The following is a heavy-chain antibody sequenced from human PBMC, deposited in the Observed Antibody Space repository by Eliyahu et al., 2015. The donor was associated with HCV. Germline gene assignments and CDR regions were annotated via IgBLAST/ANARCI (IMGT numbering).Heavy chain of an antibody. Sequence: EVQLLESGGGLVQPGGSLXLSCXASGXTFASQAMXWVRXAPGKGVEWVSGITGSGSNTYYADSVRGRFTISRDNSKNTLYLQMNSLRAEDTAVYYCANPWGAGWYFDLWGRGTLVTVSS. J-gene: IGHJ2*01. V-gene: IGHV3-23*01. D-gene: IGHD3-16*01. CDR2: ITGSGSNT. CDR1: GXTFASQA. CDR3: ANPWGAGWYFDL.